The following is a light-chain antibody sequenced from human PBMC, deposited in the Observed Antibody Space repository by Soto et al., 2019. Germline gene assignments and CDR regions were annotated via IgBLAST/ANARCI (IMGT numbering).Light chain of an antibody. CDR3: MQALETPYT. Sequence: EIVMTQSPPSLTVTPGEPASISCRSSQRLLHSNGNTFLDWYLQKPGQSPQLLIYLGSNRASGVPDRVSGSEEGTDFTLKISRVEAEDVGVYYCMQALETPYTFGQGTKLEIK. J-gene: IGKJ2*01. V-gene: IGKV2-28*01. CDR2: LGS. CDR1: QRLLHSNGNTF.